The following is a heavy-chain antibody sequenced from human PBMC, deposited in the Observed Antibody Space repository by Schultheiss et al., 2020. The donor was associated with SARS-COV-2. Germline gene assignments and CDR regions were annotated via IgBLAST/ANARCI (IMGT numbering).Heavy chain of an antibody. CDR1: GGSFSGYY. Sequence: SETLSLTCAVYGGSFSGYYWSWIRQPPGKGLEWIGEINHSGSTNYNPSLKSRVTISVDTSKNQFSLKLSSVTAADTAVYYCARTPGYSSGGSCYQFDYWGQGTLVTVSS. D-gene: IGHD2-15*01. J-gene: IGHJ4*02. V-gene: IGHV4-34*09. CDR3: ARTPGYSSGGSCYQFDY. CDR2: INHSGST.